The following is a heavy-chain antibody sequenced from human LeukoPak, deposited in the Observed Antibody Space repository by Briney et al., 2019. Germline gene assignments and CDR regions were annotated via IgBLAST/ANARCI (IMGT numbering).Heavy chain of an antibody. J-gene: IGHJ6*02. D-gene: IGHD3-10*01. V-gene: IGHV3-21*01. CDR1: GFTFSSFG. CDR3: AREGAWYVSGSYSGYFYGMDV. Sequence: PGGSLRLSCAASGFTFSSFGMNWVRQAPGKGLDWVSSISSSGGYIYYADSVKGRFTISRDNAKNSLYLQMNSLRAEDTAVYYGAREGAWYVSGSYSGYFYGMDVWGQGTTVTVSS. CDR2: ISSSGGYI.